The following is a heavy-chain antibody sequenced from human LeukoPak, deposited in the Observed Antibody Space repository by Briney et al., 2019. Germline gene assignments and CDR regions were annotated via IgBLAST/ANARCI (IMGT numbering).Heavy chain of an antibody. CDR2: ISSSGSQT. Sequence: GGSLRISCAASGFTFSDDYLSWIRQAPGKGLECVSYISSSGSQTLHADSVKGRFTISRDNAKNSLYLQMNSLRAEDTAVYYCARNRNYGLDIRGQGTKVTVSS. J-gene: IGHJ3*02. CDR3: ARNRNYGLDI. D-gene: IGHD1-14*01. CDR1: GFTFSDDY. V-gene: IGHV3-11*06.